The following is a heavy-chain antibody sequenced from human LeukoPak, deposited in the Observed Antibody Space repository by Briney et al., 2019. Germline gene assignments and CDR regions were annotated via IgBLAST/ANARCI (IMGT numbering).Heavy chain of an antibody. CDR2: IYYSRST. J-gene: IGHJ3*02. CDR1: GGSISSYY. D-gene: IGHD3-22*01. V-gene: IGHV4-59*01. Sequence: PSETLSLTCTVSGGSISSYYWSWIRQPPGKGLEWIGYIYYSRSTNYNPSLKSRVTISVDTSKNQFSLKLSSVTAADTAVYYCARWNYYDSSGYRHDAFDIWGQGTMVTVSS. CDR3: ARWNYYDSSGYRHDAFDI.